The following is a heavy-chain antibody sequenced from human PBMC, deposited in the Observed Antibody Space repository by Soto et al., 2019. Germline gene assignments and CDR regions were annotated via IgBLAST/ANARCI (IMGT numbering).Heavy chain of an antibody. Sequence: QVQLVQSGAEVKKPGASVKVSCKASGYTFTSYGISWVRQAPGQGLEWMGWISPNSGGTNYAQKFQGRVTMTRDTSISTAYMELSRLRSDDTAVYYCAREIVVVPAAIRTSGMDVWGQGTTVTVSS. CDR3: AREIVVVPAAIRTSGMDV. CDR1: GYTFTSYG. V-gene: IGHV1-2*02. CDR2: ISPNSGGT. D-gene: IGHD2-2*02. J-gene: IGHJ6*02.